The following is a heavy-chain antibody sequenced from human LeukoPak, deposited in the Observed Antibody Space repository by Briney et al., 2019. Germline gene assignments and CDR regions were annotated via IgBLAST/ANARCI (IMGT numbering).Heavy chain of an antibody. CDR3: ARAGSSGYEGGYFDY. CDR2: IIPIFGTA. J-gene: IGHJ4*02. Sequence: GSSVKVSCKASGGTFSSYAISWVRQAPGQGLEWMGGIIPIFGTANYAQKFQGGVTITADESTSTAYMELSSLRSEDTAVYYCARAGSSGYEGGYFDYWGQGTLVTVSS. V-gene: IGHV1-69*01. D-gene: IGHD3-22*01. CDR1: GGTFSSYA.